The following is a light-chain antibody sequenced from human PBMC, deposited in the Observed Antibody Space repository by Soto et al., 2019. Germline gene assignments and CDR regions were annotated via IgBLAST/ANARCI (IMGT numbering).Light chain of an antibody. Sequence: EIVLSQSPVTLSLSPGERATLSCRASQSVSSTYLSWYQQKPGQAPRLLIYSPSSRATGIPDRFSGSESGTDFTLTISRLEPEDFAVYYCQQYASAPRMYTFGQGTKLEMK. J-gene: IGKJ2*01. CDR2: SPS. CDR3: QQYASAPRMYT. V-gene: IGKV3-20*01. CDR1: QSVSSTY.